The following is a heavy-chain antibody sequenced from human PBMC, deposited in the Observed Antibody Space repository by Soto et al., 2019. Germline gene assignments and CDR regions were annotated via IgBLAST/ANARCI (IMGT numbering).Heavy chain of an antibody. CDR2: IVVGSGNT. CDR3: AAVGVAATLGAFDV. V-gene: IGHV1-58*02. J-gene: IGHJ3*01. Sequence: SVKVSCKASGFTFTSSAMQWVRQARGQRLEWIGWIVVGSGNTNYAQKFQERVTITRDMSTSTAYMELSSLRPEDTAVYYCAAVGVAATLGAFDVWGQGTMVTVSS. D-gene: IGHD2-15*01. CDR1: GFTFTSSA.